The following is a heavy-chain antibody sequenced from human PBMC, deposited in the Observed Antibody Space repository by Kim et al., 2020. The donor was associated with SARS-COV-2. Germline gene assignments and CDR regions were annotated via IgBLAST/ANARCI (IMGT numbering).Heavy chain of an antibody. D-gene: IGHD3-10*01. CDR1: GGSFSGYY. CDR2: INHSGST. J-gene: IGHJ6*02. Sequence: SETLSLTCAVYGGSFSGYYWSWIRQPPGKGLEWIGEINHSGSTNYNPSLKSRVTISVDTSKNQFSLKLSSVTAADTAVYYCARAPGTVRGVIRYYYYYGMDVWGQGTTVTVSS. CDR3: ARAPGTVRGVIRYYYYYGMDV. V-gene: IGHV4-34*01.